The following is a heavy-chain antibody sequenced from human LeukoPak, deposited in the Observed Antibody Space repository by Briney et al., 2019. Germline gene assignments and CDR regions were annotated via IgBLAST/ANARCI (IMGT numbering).Heavy chain of an antibody. Sequence: PGGSLRLSCAATGVTFSSYWMSWVRQAPGKGLEWVANIKEDGTEKYYVDSVKGRFTISRDNAKNSAYLQMNSLRAEDTAVYYCAIGAITIFGVARGYFDYWGQGTLVTVSS. CDR2: IKEDGTEK. J-gene: IGHJ4*02. CDR3: AIGAITIFGVARGYFDY. V-gene: IGHV3-7*01. D-gene: IGHD3-3*01. CDR1: GVTFSSYW.